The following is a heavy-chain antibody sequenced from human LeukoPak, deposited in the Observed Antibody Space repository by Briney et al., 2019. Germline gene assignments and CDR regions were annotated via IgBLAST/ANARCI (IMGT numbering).Heavy chain of an antibody. V-gene: IGHV4-31*03. D-gene: IGHD3-10*01. CDR2: IYYSGST. CDR3: ARATPRTTYYYGSGSYYPFDY. J-gene: IGHJ4*02. Sequence: SETLSLTCTVSGGSISNSSYYWGWIRQHPGKGLEWIGYIYYSGSTYYNPSLKSRVTISVDTSKNQLSLKLSSVTAADTAVYYCARATPRTTYYYGSGSYYPFDYWGQGTLVTVSS. CDR1: GGSISNSSYY.